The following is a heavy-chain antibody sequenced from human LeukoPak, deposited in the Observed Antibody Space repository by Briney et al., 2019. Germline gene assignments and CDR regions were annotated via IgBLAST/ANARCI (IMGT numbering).Heavy chain of an antibody. D-gene: IGHD3-22*01. CDR1: GGSIGSYY. Sequence: PSETLSLTCTVSGGSIGSYYWSWIRQPPGKGLEWIGYIYYSGSTNYNPSLKSRVTISVDTSKNQFSLKLSSVTAADTAVYYCARDTAYYDSSGPLGDYYGMDVWGQGTTVPSP. CDR3: ARDTAYYDSSGPLGDYYGMDV. J-gene: IGHJ6*02. V-gene: IGHV4-59*01. CDR2: IYYSGST.